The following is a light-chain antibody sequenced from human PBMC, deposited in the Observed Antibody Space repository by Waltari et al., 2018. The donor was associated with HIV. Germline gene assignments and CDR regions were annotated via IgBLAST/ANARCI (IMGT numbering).Light chain of an antibody. V-gene: IGKV4-1*01. CDR2: WAS. CDR3: QQYYLVPYT. J-gene: IGKJ2*01. CDR1: QSVLYSSNNKNY. Sequence: DIVMTQSPDSLAVSLGERATINCKSSQSVLYSSNNKNYLAWYQQKPGQPPNLLIYWASTRESGVPDRFSGSGSGTDFTLTISSLQAEDVAVYYCQQYYLVPYTFGPGTKLEIK.